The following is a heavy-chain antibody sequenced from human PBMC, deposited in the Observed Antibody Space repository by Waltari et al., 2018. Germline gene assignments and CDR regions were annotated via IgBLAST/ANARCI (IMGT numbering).Heavy chain of an antibody. D-gene: IGHD4-17*01. Sequence: QVQLVESGGGVVQPGRSLRLSCAASGFGLKNYGIHWVRQAPGKGLEAVEVFWDDGRNKCYAESVKGRFTISRDNSENTVYLQMKSLRVEETAVYYCARDDHGDYEYYGMDVWGPGTTVTVSS. V-gene: IGHV3-33*01. CDR1: GFGLKNYG. CDR3: ARDDHGDYEYYGMDV. J-gene: IGHJ6*02. CDR2: FWDDGRNK.